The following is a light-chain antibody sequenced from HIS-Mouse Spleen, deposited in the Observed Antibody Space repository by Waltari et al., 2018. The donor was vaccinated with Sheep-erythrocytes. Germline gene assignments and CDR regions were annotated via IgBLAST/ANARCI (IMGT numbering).Light chain of an antibody. CDR2: EVS. CDR3: CSYAGSYTLV. J-gene: IGLJ2*01. V-gene: IGLV2-11*01. Sequence: QSALTQPRSVSGSPGQSVTISCTGTSSDVGGYNYVSWYQKHPGKAPKLMIYEVSNRPSGVPDRFSGSKSGNTASLTISGLQAEDEADYYCCSYAGSYTLVFGGGTKLTVL. CDR1: SSDVGGYNY.